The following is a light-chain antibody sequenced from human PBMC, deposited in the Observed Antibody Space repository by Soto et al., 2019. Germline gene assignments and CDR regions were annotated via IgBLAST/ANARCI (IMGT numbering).Light chain of an antibody. CDR2: GAS. V-gene: IGKV3-15*01. Sequence: EIVMTQSPATLSLSPGERATLSCRASQSVSSNLAWYQQKPGQAPRLLIYGASTRATGIPARFSGSGSGTEFTLTISSLQSEDFAVYYCQQYNNWPFWTFGQGTKVDIK. CDR1: QSVSSN. CDR3: QQYNNWPFWT. J-gene: IGKJ1*01.